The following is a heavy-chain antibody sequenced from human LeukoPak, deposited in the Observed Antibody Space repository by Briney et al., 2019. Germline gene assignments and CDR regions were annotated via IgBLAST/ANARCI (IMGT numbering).Heavy chain of an antibody. J-gene: IGHJ4*02. Sequence: PSETLSLTCTVSGGSISSGSYYWRWIRQPAGKGLEWIGYIYYSGSTNYNPSLKSRVTISVDTSKNPFSLKLSSVTAADTAVYYCARGPGELRRREPFDYWGQGTLVTVSS. CDR2: IYYSGST. CDR1: GGSISSGSYY. CDR3: ARGPGELRRREPFDY. D-gene: IGHD1-7*01. V-gene: IGHV4-61*10.